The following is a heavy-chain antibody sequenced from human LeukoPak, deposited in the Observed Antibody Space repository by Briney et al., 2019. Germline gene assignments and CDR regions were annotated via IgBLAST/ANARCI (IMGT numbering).Heavy chain of an antibody. CDR3: ARDRYNWNYAPSDY. CDR2: ISSSSSYI. V-gene: IGHV3-21*01. J-gene: IGHJ4*02. Sequence: PGGSLRLSCAASGFTFSSYSMNWVRQAPGKGLEWVSSISSSSSYIYYADSVKGRFTISRDNAKNSLYLQMNSLRAEDTAVYYCARDRYNWNYAPSDYWGQGTLVTVSS. D-gene: IGHD1-7*01. CDR1: GFTFSSYS.